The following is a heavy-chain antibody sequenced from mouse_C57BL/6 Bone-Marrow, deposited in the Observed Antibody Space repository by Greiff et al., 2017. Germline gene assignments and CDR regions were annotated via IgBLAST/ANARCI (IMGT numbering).Heavy chain of an antibody. CDR1: GYTFTDYY. CDR3: ARGAYGYAMDY. V-gene: IGHV1-19*01. Sequence: VQLQQSGPELVKPGASVKMSCKASGYTFTDYYMDWVKQSHGESFEWIGRVNPYNGGTSYNQKFKGKATLTVDKSSSTAYMELNSLTSEDSAVYYCARGAYGYAMDYWGQGTSVTVSS. J-gene: IGHJ4*01. D-gene: IGHD1-1*01. CDR2: VNPYNGGT.